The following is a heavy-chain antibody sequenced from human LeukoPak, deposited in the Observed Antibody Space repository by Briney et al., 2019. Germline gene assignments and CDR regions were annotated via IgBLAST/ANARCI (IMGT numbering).Heavy chain of an antibody. CDR3: TTYKYGDSVGAFDC. D-gene: IGHD4-17*01. Sequence: GGSLRLSCAASGFNFSKAWMSWVRQAPGKGLQWVGRITSKTDGGTTDYAAPVKGRFTISRDGSENTLYLYMDSLKTEDTAVYYCTTYKYGDSVGAFDCWGQGTLVTVSS. CDR2: ITSKTDGGTT. J-gene: IGHJ4*02. CDR1: GFNFSKAW. V-gene: IGHV3-15*01.